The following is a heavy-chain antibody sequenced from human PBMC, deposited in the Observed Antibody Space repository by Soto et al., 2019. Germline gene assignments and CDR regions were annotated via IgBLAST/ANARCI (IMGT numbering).Heavy chain of an antibody. D-gene: IGHD3-10*01. V-gene: IGHV5-51*01. CDR1: GSTFTNYW. Sequence: GESLKISCKGSGSTFTNYWIGWVRQMPGKGLEWMGIIWPGDSDTRYSPSFQGQVTISADKSISTAYLQWSSLKASDTAMYYCTTHPYYYASGINYYYGMDVWGQGTTVTVSS. CDR3: TTHPYYYASGINYYYGMDV. CDR2: IWPGDSDT. J-gene: IGHJ6*02.